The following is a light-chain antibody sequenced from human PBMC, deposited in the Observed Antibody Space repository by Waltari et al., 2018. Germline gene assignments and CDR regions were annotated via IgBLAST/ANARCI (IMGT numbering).Light chain of an antibody. CDR3: QQYNSYSAT. Sequence: DIQMTQSPSTLSASVGDRVTITCRASQSISSWLAWYQQKPGKAPKLLIYKASSLESGVPSRFSGSGSGTEFTLTISSLQHDDFATYHCQQYNSYSATFGQGTKLEIK. CDR1: QSISSW. CDR2: KAS. J-gene: IGKJ2*01. V-gene: IGKV1-5*03.